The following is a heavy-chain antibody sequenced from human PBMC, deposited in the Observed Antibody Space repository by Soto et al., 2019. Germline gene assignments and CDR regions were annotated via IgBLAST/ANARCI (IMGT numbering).Heavy chain of an antibody. V-gene: IGHV3-23*01. Sequence: EVQLLESGGGLVQPGGSLRLSCAASGFTFSSYAMSWVRQAPGKGLEWVSAISGSGGSTYYADSVKGRFTISRDNSKNTLNLQMNSLRAEDTAVYYCAKVPLWEYCSSSSCYAGWFDYWGQGTLVTVSS. J-gene: IGHJ4*02. CDR1: GFTFSSYA. CDR2: ISGSGGST. D-gene: IGHD2-2*01. CDR3: AKVPLWEYCSSSSCYAGWFDY.